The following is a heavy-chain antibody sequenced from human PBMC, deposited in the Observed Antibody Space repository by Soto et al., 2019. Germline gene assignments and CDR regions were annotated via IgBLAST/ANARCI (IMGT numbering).Heavy chain of an antibody. CDR1: GFTFSNYW. CDR2: IKQDGSEK. Sequence: PGGSLRLSCAASGFTFSNYWMSWVRQAPGKGLEWVANIKQDGSEKYYVDSVKGRFTISRDNAKNSLYLQMNSLRAEDTAVYYCARAGGCLNADYWGPGTLVTVSS. J-gene: IGHJ4*02. V-gene: IGHV3-7*01. D-gene: IGHD6-19*01. CDR3: ARAGGCLNADY.